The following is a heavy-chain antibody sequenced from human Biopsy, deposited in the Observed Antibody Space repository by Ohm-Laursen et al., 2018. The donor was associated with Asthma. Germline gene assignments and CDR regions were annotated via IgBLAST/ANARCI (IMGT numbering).Heavy chain of an antibody. V-gene: IGHV4-30-2*01. CDR2: LFHSWCT. Sequence: TLSLTCTVSDASINSGGYSWDWIRPPPGEGLELIAYLFHSWCTYHNPSLKRRVTISVDRSQRQFSLKVNSVTAADTAVYYCARMNTLIQAANYFSYAMDVWGQGTTVTASS. J-gene: IGHJ6*02. CDR3: ARMNTLIQAANYFSYAMDV. D-gene: IGHD3-9*01. CDR1: DASINSGGYS.